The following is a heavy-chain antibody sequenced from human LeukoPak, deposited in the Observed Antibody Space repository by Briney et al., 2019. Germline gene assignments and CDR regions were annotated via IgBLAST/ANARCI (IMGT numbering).Heavy chain of an antibody. CDR3: AKELLGYCSSTSCYGAFDI. Sequence: GGSLRLSCAASGFTFSSYGMHWVRQAPGKGLEWVAVIWYGGSNKYYADSVKGRFTISRDNSKNTLYLQMNRLRAEDTAVYYCAKELLGYCSSTSCYGAFDIWGRGTMVAVSS. D-gene: IGHD2-2*01. J-gene: IGHJ3*02. V-gene: IGHV3-30*02. CDR2: IWYGGSNK. CDR1: GFTFSSYG.